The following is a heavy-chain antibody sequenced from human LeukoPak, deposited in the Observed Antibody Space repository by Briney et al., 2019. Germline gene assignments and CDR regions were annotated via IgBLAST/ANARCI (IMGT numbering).Heavy chain of an antibody. Sequence: SETLSLTCTVSGDSISSYYWNWIRQPPGKGLEWIGHIHYSGNTNYNPSLKSRVTISLDSANHQFSLRLISVTAADTAVYYCARRVQMSSASATSDTWLDPWGQGTLVSVS. CDR1: GDSISSYY. D-gene: IGHD3-10*01. CDR2: IHYSGNT. V-gene: IGHV4-59*01. J-gene: IGHJ5*02. CDR3: ARRVQMSSASATSDTWLDP.